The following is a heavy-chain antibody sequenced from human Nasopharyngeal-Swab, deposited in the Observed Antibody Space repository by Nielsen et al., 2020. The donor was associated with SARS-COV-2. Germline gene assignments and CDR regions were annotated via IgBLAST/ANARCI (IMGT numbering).Heavy chain of an antibody. D-gene: IGHD7-27*01. CDR1: GFTFSTNS. V-gene: IGHV3-53*01. Sequence: GGSLRLSCAASGFTFSTNSMSWVRQAPGKGLEWVSVIYSGGSTYYADSVKGRFTISRDNSKNTLYLQMNSLRAEDTAVYYCARVKTGDFDYWGQGTLVTVSS. J-gene: IGHJ4*02. CDR2: IYSGGST. CDR3: ARVKTGDFDY.